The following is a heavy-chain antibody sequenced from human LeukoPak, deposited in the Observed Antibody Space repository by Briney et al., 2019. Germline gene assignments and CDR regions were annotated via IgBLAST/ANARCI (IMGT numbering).Heavy chain of an antibody. D-gene: IGHD6-6*01. CDR1: GGSFSGYY. J-gene: IGHJ4*02. V-gene: IGHV4-34*01. CDR2: INHSGST. Sequence: PSETLSLTCAVYGGSFSGYYWSWIRQPPGKGLEWIGEINHSGSTNYNPSLKSRATISVDTSKNQFSLKLSSVTAADTAVYYCARLPEKTYSSSSGEDYWGQGTLVTVSS. CDR3: ARLPEKTYSSSSGEDY.